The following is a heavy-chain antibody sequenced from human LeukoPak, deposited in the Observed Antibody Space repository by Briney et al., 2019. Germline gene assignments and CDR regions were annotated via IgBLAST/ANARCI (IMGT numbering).Heavy chain of an antibody. V-gene: IGHV4-34*01. J-gene: IGHJ5*02. CDR3: ARGRGYCSSTSCSKFDP. CDR2: INHSGST. D-gene: IGHD2-2*01. CDR1: GGSFSGYY. Sequence: SETLSLTCAVYGGSFSGYYWSWIRQPPGKGLEWIGEINHSGSTNYNPSLKSRVTISVDTSKNQFSLKLSSVTAADMAVYYCARGRGYCSSTSCSKFDPWGQGTLVTVSS.